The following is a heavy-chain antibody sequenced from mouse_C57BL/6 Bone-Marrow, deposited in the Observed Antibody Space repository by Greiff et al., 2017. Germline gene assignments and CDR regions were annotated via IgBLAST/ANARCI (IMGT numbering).Heavy chain of an antibody. Sequence: EVQLQQSGAELVRPGASVKLSCTASGFNIKDDYIHWVKQRPEQGLEWIGWIDPAIGDTEYASKFQGKATITSDPSSNTAYLQLSSRTSEDTAVYYCASFDGNYFDFWGQGTPLTVAS. CDR3: ASFDGNYFDF. J-gene: IGHJ2*01. V-gene: IGHV14-4*01. CDR2: IDPAIGDT. D-gene: IGHD2-3*01. CDR1: GFNIKDDY.